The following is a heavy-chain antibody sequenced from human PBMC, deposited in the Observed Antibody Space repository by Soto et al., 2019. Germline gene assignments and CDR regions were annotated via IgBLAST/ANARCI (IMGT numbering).Heavy chain of an antibody. CDR3: AREHCSGGSCRPRAFDY. V-gene: IGHV3-30-3*01. Sequence: GGSLPLSCAASVFTFSSYAMHWVRQAPGRGLEWVAVISYDGSNKYYADSVKGRFTISRDNSKNTLYLQMNSMRAEDTAVYYCAREHCSGGSCRPRAFDYWGQGTMVTVSS. D-gene: IGHD2-15*01. CDR1: VFTFSSYA. J-gene: IGHJ4*02. CDR2: ISYDGSNK.